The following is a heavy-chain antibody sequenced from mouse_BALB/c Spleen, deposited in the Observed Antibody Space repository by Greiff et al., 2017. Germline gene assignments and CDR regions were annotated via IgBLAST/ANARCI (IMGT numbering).Heavy chain of an antibody. J-gene: IGHJ1*01. CDR2: IYPYNGGT. Sequence: EVQLQQSGPELVKPGASVKISCKASGYTFTDYNMHWVKQSHGKSLEWIGYIYPYNGGTGYNQKFKSKATLTVDNSSSTAYMELRSLTSEDSAVYYCARVITTDWYFDVWGAGTTVTVSS. CDR1: GYTFTDYN. V-gene: IGHV1S29*02. CDR3: ARVITTDWYFDV. D-gene: IGHD1-1*01.